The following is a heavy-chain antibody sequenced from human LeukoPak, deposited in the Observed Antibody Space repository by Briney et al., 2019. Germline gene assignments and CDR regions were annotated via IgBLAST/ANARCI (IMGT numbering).Heavy chain of an antibody. CDR1: GFTFSSYG. V-gene: IGHV3-30*02. Sequence: GGSPRLSCAASGFTFSSYGMHWVRQAPGKGLEWVAFIRYDGSNKYYADSVKGRFTISRDNSKNTLYLQMNSLRAEDTAVYYCARHLTGWSSGFDIWGQGTMVTVSS. CDR2: IRYDGSNK. D-gene: IGHD6-19*01. CDR3: ARHLTGWSSGFDI. J-gene: IGHJ3*02.